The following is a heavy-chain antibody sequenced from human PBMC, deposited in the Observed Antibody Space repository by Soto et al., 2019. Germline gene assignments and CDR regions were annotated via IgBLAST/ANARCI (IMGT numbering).Heavy chain of an antibody. V-gene: IGHV4-34*01. CDR2: INHSGST. CDR1: GGSFSGYY. CDR3: ARVAPKSLYCLDV. J-gene: IGHJ6*03. Sequence: QVQLQQWGAGLLKPSETLSLTCAVYGGSFSGYYWSWIRQPPGKGLEWIGEINHSGSTNYNPSLKSRVTISVDTSEHQFSLRLSSVTAADTAVYYCARVAPKSLYCLDVGGKVTTVTVSS.